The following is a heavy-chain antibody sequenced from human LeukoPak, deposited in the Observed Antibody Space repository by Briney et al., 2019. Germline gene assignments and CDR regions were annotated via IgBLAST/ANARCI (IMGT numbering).Heavy chain of an antibody. Sequence: ASVKVSCKASGYTFTSYDINWVRQATGQGLEWMGWMNPNSGNTGYAQKFQGRVTMTRNTSISTAYMELSSLRSKDTAVYYCARPVRPNYYDSSGYYGYWGQGTLVTVSS. CDR1: GYTFTSYD. CDR3: ARPVRPNYYDSSGYYGY. J-gene: IGHJ4*02. V-gene: IGHV1-8*01. D-gene: IGHD3-22*01. CDR2: MNPNSGNT.